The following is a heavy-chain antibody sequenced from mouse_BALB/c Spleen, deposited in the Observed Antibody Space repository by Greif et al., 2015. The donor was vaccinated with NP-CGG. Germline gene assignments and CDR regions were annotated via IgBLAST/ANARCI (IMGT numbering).Heavy chain of an antibody. Sequence: EVHLVESGGGLVQPGGSLRLSCATSGFTFSDFYMEWVRQPPGKRLEWIAASRNKANDYTTEYSASVKGRFIVSRDTSQSILYRQMNALRAEDTAIYYCARDDGYYWYFDVWGAGTTVTVSS. CDR3: ARDDGYYWYFDV. CDR2: SRNKANDYTT. CDR1: GFTFSDFY. D-gene: IGHD2-2*01. V-gene: IGHV7-1*02. J-gene: IGHJ1*01.